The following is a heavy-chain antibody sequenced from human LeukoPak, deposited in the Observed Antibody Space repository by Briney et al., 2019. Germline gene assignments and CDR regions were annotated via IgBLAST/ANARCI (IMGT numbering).Heavy chain of an antibody. D-gene: IGHD6-13*01. CDR3: AILVSSRFTSDSFDI. V-gene: IGHV3-74*01. J-gene: IGHJ3*02. CDR2: INGDGTTT. Sequence: GGSLRLSCAASGFTIRNYWMHWVRHVPGKGLVWVSRINGDGTTTTYADSVKGRFTISRDNAKNTLYLQMNSLRAEDTAVYYCAILVSSRFTSDSFDIWGQGTMVTVSS. CDR1: GFTIRNYW.